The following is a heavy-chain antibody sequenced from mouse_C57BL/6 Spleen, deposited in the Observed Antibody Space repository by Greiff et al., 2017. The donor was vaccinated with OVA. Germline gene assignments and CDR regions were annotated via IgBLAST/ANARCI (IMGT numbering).Heavy chain of an antibody. Sequence: QVQLKQPGAELVRPGSSVKLSCKASGYTFTSYWMDWVKQRPGQGLEWIGNIYPSDSETHYNQKFKDKATLTVDKSSSTAYMQLSSLTSEDSAVYYCARSWDFDYWGQGTTLTVSS. CDR2: IYPSDSET. CDR3: ARSWDFDY. V-gene: IGHV1-61*01. CDR1: GYTFTSYW. J-gene: IGHJ2*01.